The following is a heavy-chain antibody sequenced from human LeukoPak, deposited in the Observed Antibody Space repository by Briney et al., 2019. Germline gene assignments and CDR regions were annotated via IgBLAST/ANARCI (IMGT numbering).Heavy chain of an antibody. V-gene: IGHV3-23*01. CDR1: GFTFSSYA. D-gene: IGHD3-10*01. CDR3: AKDRTVYYYGSGGFDY. CDR2: ISGSGGST. Sequence: GGSLRLSCAASGFTFSSYAMSWVRQAPGKGLEWVSAISGSGGSTYYADSVKGRFTISRDNSKNPLYLQMNSLRAEDTAVYYCAKDRTVYYYGSGGFDYWGQGTLVTVSS. J-gene: IGHJ4*02.